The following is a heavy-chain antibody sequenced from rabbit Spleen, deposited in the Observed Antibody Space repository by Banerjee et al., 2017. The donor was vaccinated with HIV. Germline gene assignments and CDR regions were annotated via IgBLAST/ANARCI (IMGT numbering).Heavy chain of an antibody. CDR2: IDTGSSGFT. Sequence: QSLEESGGDLVKPGASLTLTCTASGISFSAGYYMCWVRQAPGKGLEWIACIDTGSSGFTYFASWAKGRFTISKTSSTTVTLQMTSLTAADTATYFCARDSGSSFSSYGMDLWGPGTLVTVS. V-gene: IGHV1S40*01. J-gene: IGHJ6*01. CDR3: ARDSGSSFSSYGMDL. D-gene: IGHD8-1*01. CDR1: GISFSAGYY.